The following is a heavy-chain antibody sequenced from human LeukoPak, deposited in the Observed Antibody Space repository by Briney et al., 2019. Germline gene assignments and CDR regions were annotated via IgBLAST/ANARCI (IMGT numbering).Heavy chain of an antibody. Sequence: PSETLSLTCTVSGGSISSYYWSWIRQPPGKGLEWIGYIYYSGRTNYNPSLKSRVTISVDTSKNQFSLKLSSVTAADTAVYYCARDQICSSTSCYQGASYYYYMDVWGKGTTVTVSS. CDR2: IYYSGRT. V-gene: IGHV4-59*01. J-gene: IGHJ6*03. CDR1: GGSISSYY. D-gene: IGHD2-2*01. CDR3: ARDQICSSTSCYQGASYYYYMDV.